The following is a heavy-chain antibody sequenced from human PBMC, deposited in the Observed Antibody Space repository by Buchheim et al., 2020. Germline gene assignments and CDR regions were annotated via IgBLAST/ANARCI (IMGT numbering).Heavy chain of an antibody. CDR3: ASSIAAADDYYYYGMDV. D-gene: IGHD6-13*01. J-gene: IGHJ6*02. Sequence: EVQLVESGGGLVQPGGSLRLSCAASGFTVSSNYMSWVRQAPGKGLEWVSVIYSGGSTYYADSVKGRFTISRDTSKNTLYLQMNSLRAEDTAVYYCASSIAAADDYYYYGMDVWGQGTT. CDR1: GFTVSSNY. CDR2: IYSGGST. V-gene: IGHV3-66*01.